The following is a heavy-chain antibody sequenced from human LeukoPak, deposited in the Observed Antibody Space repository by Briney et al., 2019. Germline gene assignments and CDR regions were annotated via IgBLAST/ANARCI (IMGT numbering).Heavy chain of an antibody. CDR2: IFYSGST. CDR3: ARDNWNYGSSMDV. J-gene: IGHJ6*02. D-gene: IGHD1-7*01. Sequence: SETLSLTCTVSGGSISSYYWSWIRQPPGKGLEWIGYIFYSGSTNYNPSLKSRVTISVDTSKNQFSLKLSSVTAADTAVYYCARDNWNYGSSMDVWGQGTTVTVSS. V-gene: IGHV4-59*01. CDR1: GGSISSYY.